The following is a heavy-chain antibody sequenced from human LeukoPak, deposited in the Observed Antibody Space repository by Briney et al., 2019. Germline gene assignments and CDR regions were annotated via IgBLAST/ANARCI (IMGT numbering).Heavy chain of an antibody. CDR2: IRNRANSYAT. CDR3: ISRIGKPPLDY. V-gene: IGHV3-73*01. CDR1: GLTFSLSA. Sequence: GGSLKLSCAASGLTFSLSAMHWVRQASGEGLEWVGCIRNRANSYATAYAASVKDRFTISRDDSKNTAYLQMNSLKTEDTAVYYCISRIGKPPLDYWGQGTLVTVSS. D-gene: IGHD2-15*01. J-gene: IGHJ4*02.